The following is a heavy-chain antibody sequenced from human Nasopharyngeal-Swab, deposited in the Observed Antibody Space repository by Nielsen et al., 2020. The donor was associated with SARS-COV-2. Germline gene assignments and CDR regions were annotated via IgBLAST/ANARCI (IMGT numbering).Heavy chain of an antibody. CDR1: GHTLSNYA. J-gene: IGHJ4*02. CDR2: INAGKGNT. CDR3: ARVPAVAASRIDY. Sequence: ASVKVSCKASGHTLSNYAMYWVRQAPGQRPEFMGWINAGKGNTIYSQRFQGRVRISRDTSANTVYMELNRLRSEDTAVYYCARVPAVAASRIDYWGQGTLVTVSS. V-gene: IGHV1-3*01. D-gene: IGHD6-19*01.